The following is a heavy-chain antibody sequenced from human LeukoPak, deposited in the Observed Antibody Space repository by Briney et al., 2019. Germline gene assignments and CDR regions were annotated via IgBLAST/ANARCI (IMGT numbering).Heavy chain of an antibody. CDR3: ASLTAHDY. CDR1: GGSVSSSNYY. V-gene: IGHV4-39*02. Sequence: PSETLSLTCTVSGGSVSSSNYYWGWIRQPPGKGLEWVGSIYYSGNTYYNPSLKSRVTISVDTSKNHFSLKLSSVTAADTAVYYCASLTAHDYWGQGTLVTVSS. CDR2: IYYSGNT. D-gene: IGHD3-9*01. J-gene: IGHJ4*02.